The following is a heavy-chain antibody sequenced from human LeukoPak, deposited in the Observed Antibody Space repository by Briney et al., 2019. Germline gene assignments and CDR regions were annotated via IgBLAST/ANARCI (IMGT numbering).Heavy chain of an antibody. CDR1: GFTFSDYY. CDR2: ISNSGSTT. J-gene: IGHJ6*02. D-gene: IGHD2-2*01. CDR3: ARGPVPAAMRVEYYYYGMDV. V-gene: IGHV3-11*04. Sequence: GGSLRLSCAASGFTFSDYYMSWIRHTPGKGLEWLSYISNSGSTTYYADSVKGRFTISRDNARNSVFLQMNSLRAEDTAVYYCARGPVPAAMRVEYYYYGMDVWGQGTTVTVSS.